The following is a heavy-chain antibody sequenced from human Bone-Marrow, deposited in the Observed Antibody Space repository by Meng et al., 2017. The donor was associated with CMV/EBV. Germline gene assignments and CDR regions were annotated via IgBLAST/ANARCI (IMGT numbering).Heavy chain of an antibody. V-gene: IGHV1-18*01. Sequence: ASVKVSCKASGYTFTSYGISWVRQAPGQGLEWMGWISAYNGNTNYAQKLQGRVTMTTDTSTSTAYMELRSLRSDDTAVHYCARETGITMVRGIFGFDPWGQGTLVTVSS. CDR2: ISAYNGNT. CDR3: ARETGITMVRGIFGFDP. CDR1: GYTFTSYG. D-gene: IGHD3-10*01. J-gene: IGHJ5*02.